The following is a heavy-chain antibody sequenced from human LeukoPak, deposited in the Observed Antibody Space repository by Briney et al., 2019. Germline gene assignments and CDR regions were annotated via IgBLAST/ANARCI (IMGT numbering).Heavy chain of an antibody. Sequence: QTGGSLRLPCVVSGFTFSSYWMSWVRQAPGKGLEWVATIKQDGSEKYYINSVKGRFTISRDNAKNSLYLQMNSLRADDTAVYYCARAGWTRSSNWPFHFDYWGQGTLVTVSS. CDR3: ARAGWTRSSNWPFHFDY. D-gene: IGHD6-13*01. J-gene: IGHJ4*02. V-gene: IGHV3-7*01. CDR1: GFTFSSYW. CDR2: IKQDGSEK.